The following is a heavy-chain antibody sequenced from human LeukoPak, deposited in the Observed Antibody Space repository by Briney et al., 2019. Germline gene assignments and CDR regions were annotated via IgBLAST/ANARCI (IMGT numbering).Heavy chain of an antibody. CDR3: ARGFLGITTLGNWFDP. V-gene: IGHV4-59*12. J-gene: IGHJ5*02. CDR1: GGSISSYY. D-gene: IGHD3-22*01. CDR2: IYYSGST. Sequence: SETLSLTCTVSGGSISSYYWSWIRQPPGKGLEWIGYIYYSGSTYYNPSLKSRVTISVDTSKNQFSLKLSSVIAADTAVYYCARGFLGITTLGNWFDPWGQGTLVTVSS.